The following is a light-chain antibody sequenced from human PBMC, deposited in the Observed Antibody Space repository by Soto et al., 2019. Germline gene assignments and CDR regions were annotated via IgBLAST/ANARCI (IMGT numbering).Light chain of an antibody. J-gene: IGKJ5*01. CDR1: QSVSSY. CDR3: QQYGSSIT. V-gene: IGKV3-11*01. CDR2: DAS. Sequence: EIVLTQSPATLSLSRGERATLSCRASQSVSSYLAWYQQKPGQAPRLLIYDASNRATGIPARFSGSGSGTDFTLTISSLEPEDFAVYYCQQYGSSITFGQGTRLEIK.